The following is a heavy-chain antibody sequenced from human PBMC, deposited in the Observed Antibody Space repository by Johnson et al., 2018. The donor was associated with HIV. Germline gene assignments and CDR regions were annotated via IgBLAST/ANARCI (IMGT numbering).Heavy chain of an antibody. CDR1: GFPFSSFA. D-gene: IGHD4-17*01. CDR3: ARAPPYVDYGDTFDI. Sequence: EVLLLESGGGLVQPGGSLRLSCAASGFPFSSFAMSWVRQAPGKGLEWVQVIYSAGTTYYADSVKGRFTIFRDNSKNTLYLQMTSLRAEDTSVYYCARAPPYVDYGDTFDIWGQGTMVSVSS. V-gene: IGHV3-66*01. CDR2: IYSAGTT. J-gene: IGHJ3*02.